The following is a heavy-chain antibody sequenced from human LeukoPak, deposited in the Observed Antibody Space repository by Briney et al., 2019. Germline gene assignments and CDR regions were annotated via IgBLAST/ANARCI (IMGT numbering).Heavy chain of an antibody. CDR3: ARNNGMDV. CDR1: GFTFDDYA. V-gene: IGHV3-9*01. J-gene: IGHJ6*02. CDR2: INWNSGSI. Sequence: GGSLRLSCGASGFTFDDYAMHWVRQAPGKGLEWVSGINWNSGSIAYADSVKGRFTISKDNAKNSLYLQMNSLRAEDTALYHCARNNGMDVWGQGTTVIVSS.